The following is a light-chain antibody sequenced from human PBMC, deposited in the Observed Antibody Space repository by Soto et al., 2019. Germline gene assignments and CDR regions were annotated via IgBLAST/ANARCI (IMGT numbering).Light chain of an antibody. Sequence: DIQMTQSPSSLSASVGDRVTITCRSSQGIRIYLGWFQQRPGKAPKLLIYDASSLESGVPSRFSGSGSGTEFTLTISSLQPDDFATYYCQQYNSYSRTFGQGTKVDIK. J-gene: IGKJ1*01. CDR3: QQYNSYSRT. CDR2: DAS. CDR1: QGIRIY. V-gene: IGKV1-5*01.